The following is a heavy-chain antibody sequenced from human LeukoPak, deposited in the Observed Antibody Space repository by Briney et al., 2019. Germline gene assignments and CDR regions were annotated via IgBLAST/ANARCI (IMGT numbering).Heavy chain of an antibody. CDR2: IYYSGST. Sequence: SETLFLTCTVSGGSISSSSYYWGWIRQPPGKGLEWIGSIYYSGSTYYNPSLKSRVTISVDTSKNQFSLKLSSVTAADTAVYYCARDKGNWASYYFDYWGQGTLVTVSS. CDR3: ARDKGNWASYYFDY. D-gene: IGHD2/OR15-2a*01. V-gene: IGHV4-39*02. J-gene: IGHJ4*02. CDR1: GGSISSSSYY.